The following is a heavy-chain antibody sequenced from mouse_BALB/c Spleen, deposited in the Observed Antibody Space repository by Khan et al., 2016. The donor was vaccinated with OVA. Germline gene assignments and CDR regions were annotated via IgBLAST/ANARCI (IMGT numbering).Heavy chain of an antibody. D-gene: IGHD2-12*01. J-gene: IGHJ4*01. CDR2: ISSTGST. V-gene: IGHV3-2*02. CDR1: GYSITSDYA. CDR3: ARSLNYSYGYAVDY. Sequence: EVQLVESGPGLVKPSQSLSLTCTVTGYSITSDYAWNWIRQFPGNTLEWVGYISSTGSTSSNPSLKSRISITRDTSKNQFFLQLRSVTSEDTATYYCARSLNYSYGYAVDYWGRGTSVTVSS.